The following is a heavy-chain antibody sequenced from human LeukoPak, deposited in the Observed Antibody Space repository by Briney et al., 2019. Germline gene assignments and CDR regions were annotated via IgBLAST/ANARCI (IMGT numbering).Heavy chain of an antibody. CDR2: INPNSGGT. J-gene: IGHJ4*02. D-gene: IGHD5-24*01. V-gene: IGHV1-2*02. Sequence: GASVKVSCKASGYTFTGYYMHWVRQAPGQGLEWMGWINPNSGGTNYAQKFQGRVTMTRDTSISTAYLQWSSLKASDTAMYYCARLGDGYNYDYWGQGTLVTVSS. CDR1: GYTFTGYY. CDR3: ARLGDGYNYDY.